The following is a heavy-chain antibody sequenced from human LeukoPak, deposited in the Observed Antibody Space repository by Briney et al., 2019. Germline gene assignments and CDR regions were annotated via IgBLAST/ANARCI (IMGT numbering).Heavy chain of an antibody. Sequence: GGSLRLSCVASGFTFRSYDMHWVRQATGKGLEWVSAIGTAGDTFYPGSVKGRFTISRENAKNSLYLQMNSLRAGDTAVYYCARVAYDILTGYYFDYWGQGTLVTVSS. CDR1: GFTFRSYD. D-gene: IGHD3-9*01. CDR3: ARVAYDILTGYYFDY. J-gene: IGHJ4*02. CDR2: IGTAGDT. V-gene: IGHV3-13*04.